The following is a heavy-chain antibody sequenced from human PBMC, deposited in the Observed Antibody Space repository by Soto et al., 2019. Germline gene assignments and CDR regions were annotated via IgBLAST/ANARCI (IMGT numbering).Heavy chain of an antibody. CDR1: GGSISSYY. V-gene: IGHV4-59*01. Sequence: PSETLSLTCTVSGGSISSYYWSWIRQPPGKGLEWIGYIYYSGSTNYNPSLKSRVTISVDTSKNQFSLKLSSVTAADTAVYYCARVTDYYDSSGYYYGGIGYFDYWGQGTLVTVSS. J-gene: IGHJ4*02. CDR2: IYYSGST. D-gene: IGHD3-22*01. CDR3: ARVTDYYDSSGYYYGGIGYFDY.